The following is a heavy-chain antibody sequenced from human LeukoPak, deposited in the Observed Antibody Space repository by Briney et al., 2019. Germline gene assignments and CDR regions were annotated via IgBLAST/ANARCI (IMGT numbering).Heavy chain of an antibody. CDR3: ARVRDFYDSSAHFAF. CDR2: MSPNSGNI. Sequence: GASVKVSCKASGYTFTSFDINWVRQATGQGLEWMGWMSPNSGNIGYAQKFQGRVTMTRNTSIGTAYMELSSLRSEDTAVYHCARVRDFYDSSAHFAFWGQGTLVTVSS. CDR1: GYTFTSFD. D-gene: IGHD3-22*01. J-gene: IGHJ4*02. V-gene: IGHV1-8*01.